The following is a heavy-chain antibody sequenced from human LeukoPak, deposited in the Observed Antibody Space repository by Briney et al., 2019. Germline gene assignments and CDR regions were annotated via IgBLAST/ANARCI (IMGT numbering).Heavy chain of an antibody. D-gene: IGHD3-10*01. CDR3: ARLWFGELVTDS. J-gene: IGHJ4*02. V-gene: IGHV3-20*04. CDR2: IDWHDDST. CDR1: GFTVDRYG. Sequence: GGSLRLSCAASGFTVDRYGMSWVRQIPGKGLEWVSSIDWHDDSTDYADSVRGRFTISRDNANNSLYLQMNSLTAADTAVYYCARLWFGELVTDSWGQGTLVTVSS.